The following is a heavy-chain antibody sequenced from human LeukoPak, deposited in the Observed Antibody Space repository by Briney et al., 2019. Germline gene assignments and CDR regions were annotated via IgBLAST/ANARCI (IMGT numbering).Heavy chain of an antibody. V-gene: IGHV3-23*01. CDR2: ISGSGGST. D-gene: IGHD3-22*01. CDR3: ARRPKGGSGYAFDI. J-gene: IGHJ3*02. Sequence: GGSLRLSCAASGFTFSSYAMHWVRQAPGKGLEWVSAISGSGGSTYYADSVKGRFTISRDNSKNTLYLQMNSLRAEDTAVYYCARRPKGGSGYAFDIWGQGTMVTVSS. CDR1: GFTFSSYA.